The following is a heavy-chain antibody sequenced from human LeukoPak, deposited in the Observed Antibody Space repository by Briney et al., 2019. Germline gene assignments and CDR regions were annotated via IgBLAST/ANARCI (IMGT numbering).Heavy chain of an antibody. D-gene: IGHD4/OR15-4a*01. CDR3: ATDNGATGAGRYFDF. Sequence: ASVKVSCMASEYTFNDYFMHWVRQAPGKGLEWMGRTDPEDGETKYSEKFQGRITITADTSTDTAYMELSSLRFEDTAVYYCATDNGATGAGRYFDFWGRGTLVTVSS. J-gene: IGHJ2*01. V-gene: IGHV1-69-2*01. CDR1: EYTFNDYF. CDR2: TDPEDGET.